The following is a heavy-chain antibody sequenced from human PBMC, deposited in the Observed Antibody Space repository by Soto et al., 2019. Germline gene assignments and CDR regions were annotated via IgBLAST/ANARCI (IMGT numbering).Heavy chain of an antibody. J-gene: IGHJ6*02. Sequence: ASVKVSCKASGYTFTSYYIHWVRQAPGQGLEWMGIINPSGGTTTYAQKFQGRVTMTRDTSTSTVYMELSSLKSEDTAVYYCAREVVDNVSNGMDFGAQGTTVPVS. D-gene: IGHD2-15*01. CDR3: AREVVDNVSNGMDF. V-gene: IGHV1-46*01. CDR1: GYTFTSYY. CDR2: INPSGGTT.